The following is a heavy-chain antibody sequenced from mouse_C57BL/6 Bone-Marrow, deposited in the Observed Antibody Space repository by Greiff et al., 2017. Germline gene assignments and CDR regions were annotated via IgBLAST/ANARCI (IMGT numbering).Heavy chain of an antibody. J-gene: IGHJ2*01. Sequence: EVQLQQSGSELVRPGASVKLSCTASGFNIKDDYIHWVKQRPEQGLEWIGWIDPEIGDTEYASKFQGKATITSDTSSNTAYLQLSSLTSEDTAVYYCSAFDGNYFDFGGQGTPPTVAS. CDR3: SAFDGNYFDF. D-gene: IGHD2-3*01. V-gene: IGHV14-4*01. CDR1: GFNIKDDY. CDR2: IDPEIGDT.